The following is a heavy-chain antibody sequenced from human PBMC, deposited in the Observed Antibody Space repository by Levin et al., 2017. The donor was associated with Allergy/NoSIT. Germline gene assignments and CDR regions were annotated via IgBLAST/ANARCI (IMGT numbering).Heavy chain of an antibody. D-gene: IGHD6-13*01. V-gene: IGHV1-2*06. J-gene: IGHJ3*02. CDR1: GNTFTAYY. CDR3: ARRLAAARGDAFDI. CDR2: IHPNSGLT. Sequence: ASVKVSCKASGNTFTAYYIHWMRQAPGQGLEWVGRIHPNSGLTNYAQGLQGRVTMTRDTSISTAYLELSSLRSDDTAVYYCARRLAAARGDAFDIWGQGTLVTVSS.